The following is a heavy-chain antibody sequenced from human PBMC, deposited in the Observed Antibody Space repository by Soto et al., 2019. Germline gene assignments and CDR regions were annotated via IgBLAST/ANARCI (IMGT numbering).Heavy chain of an antibody. CDR1: GDSVSSNSAA. CDR2: TYYRSKWYN. D-gene: IGHD3-10*01. CDR3: ARGPCYYYGSGSYKCYGMDV. Sequence: PSQTLSLTCVISGDSVSSNSAAWNWIRQSPSRGLEWLGRTYYRSKWYNDYAVSVKSRITINPDTSKNQFSLQLNSVTPEDTAVYYCARGPCYYYGSGSYKCYGMDVWGQGTTVTVSS. V-gene: IGHV6-1*01. J-gene: IGHJ6*02.